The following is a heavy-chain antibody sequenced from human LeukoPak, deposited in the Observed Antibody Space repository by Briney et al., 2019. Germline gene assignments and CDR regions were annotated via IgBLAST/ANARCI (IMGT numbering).Heavy chain of an antibody. J-gene: IGHJ3*02. V-gene: IGHV3-30*02. CDR1: GFTFSSYG. CDR3: AKGRLRYCDWLPAGDAFDI. D-gene: IGHD3-9*01. Sequence: GGSLRLSCAASGFTFSSYGMHWVRQAPGKGLEWVAVIRYDGSNKYYADSVKGRFTISRDNSKNTLYLQMNSLRAEDTAVYYCAKGRLRYCDWLPAGDAFDIWGQGTMVTVSS. CDR2: IRYDGSNK.